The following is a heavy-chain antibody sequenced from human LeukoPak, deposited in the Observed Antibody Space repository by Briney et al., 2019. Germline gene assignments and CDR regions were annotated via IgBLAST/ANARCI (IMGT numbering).Heavy chain of an antibody. V-gene: IGHV3-21*01. J-gene: IGHJ1*01. CDR1: GFTFSSHG. CDR2: ITSTSTYI. CDR3: ARVDNNGLYSEYFDH. D-gene: IGHD6-19*01. Sequence: GGSLRLSCVASGFTFSSHGMNWVRQAPGKGLEWVSSITSTSTYIYYGESVKGRFTTSRDNAKNSLFLQMHSLRAEDTAVYYCARVDNNGLYSEYFDHWGRGTLVTVSS.